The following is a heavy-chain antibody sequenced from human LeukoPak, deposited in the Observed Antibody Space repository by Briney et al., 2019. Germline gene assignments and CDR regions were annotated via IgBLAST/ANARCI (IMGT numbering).Heavy chain of an antibody. CDR1: GGSFSGYY. D-gene: IGHD2-15*01. J-gene: IGHJ6*03. V-gene: IGHV4-34*01. CDR2: INHSGST. Sequence: NPSETLSLTCAVYGGSFSGYYWSWIRQPPGKGLEWIGEINHSGSTNYNPSLKSRVTISVDTSKNQFSLKLSSVTAADTAVYYCARGVADIVVVVAATRHYYYYMDVWGKGTTVTVSS. CDR3: ARGVADIVVVVAATRHYYYYMDV.